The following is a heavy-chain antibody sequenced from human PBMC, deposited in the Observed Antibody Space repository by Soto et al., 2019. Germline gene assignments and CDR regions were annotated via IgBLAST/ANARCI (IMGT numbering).Heavy chain of an antibody. V-gene: IGHV1-69*02. CDR1: GGTFSSYT. CDR2: IIAIRGIA. CDR3: ATDNNAVADDAFDI. D-gene: IGHD6-19*01. J-gene: IGHJ3*02. Sequence: QVQLVQSGAEVKKPGSSVKVSCKASGGTFSSYTISWVRQAPGQGLEWMGRIIAIRGIANYAQKFQGRVTITADKSTSTSYMELSRLIFEDTSVYYCATDNNAVADDAFDILGKGTIVTVSS.